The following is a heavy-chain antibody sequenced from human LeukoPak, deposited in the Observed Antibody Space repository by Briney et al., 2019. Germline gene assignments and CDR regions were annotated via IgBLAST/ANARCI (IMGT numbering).Heavy chain of an antibody. CDR2: IYYSGST. D-gene: IGHD5-18*01. CDR3: ARGDTAMDYYFDY. V-gene: IGHV4-39*07. J-gene: IGHJ4*02. CDR1: GGPISSSSYY. Sequence: SETLSLTCTVSGGPISSSSYYWGWIRQPPGKGLEWIGSIYYSGSTYYNPSLKSRVTISVDTSKNQFSLKLSSVTAADTAVYYCARGDTAMDYYFDYWGQGTLVTVSS.